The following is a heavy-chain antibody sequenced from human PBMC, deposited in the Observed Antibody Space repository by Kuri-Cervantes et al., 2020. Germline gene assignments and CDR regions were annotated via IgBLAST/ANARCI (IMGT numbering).Heavy chain of an antibody. CDR3: ARPDITFGRVIVGREGAFDI. CDR2: ISYDGSNK. D-gene: IGHD3-16*02. J-gene: IGHJ3*02. CDR1: GFTFSSYA. V-gene: IGHV3-30*07. Sequence: GGSLRLSCAASGFTFSSYAMHWVRQAPGKGLEWVAVISYDGSNKYYADSVKGRFTISRDNSKNTLYLQMNSLRAEDTAVYYCARPDITFGRVIVGREGAFDIWGQGTMVTVSS.